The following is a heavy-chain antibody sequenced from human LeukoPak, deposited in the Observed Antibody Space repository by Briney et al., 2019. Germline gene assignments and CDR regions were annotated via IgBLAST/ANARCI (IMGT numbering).Heavy chain of an antibody. Sequence: ESGPTLVKPTQTLTLTCTFSGFSLSTSGVDVAWIRQPPGKALEWLALIYWDDDKRYSPSLKSRLTITRDTSKNQVVLTMTNMDPVDTATYYCTHRVAGVTFDIWGQGTMVTVSS. J-gene: IGHJ3*02. CDR2: IYWDDDK. V-gene: IGHV2-5*02. CDR1: GFSLSTSGVD. CDR3: THRVAGVTFDI. D-gene: IGHD6-19*01.